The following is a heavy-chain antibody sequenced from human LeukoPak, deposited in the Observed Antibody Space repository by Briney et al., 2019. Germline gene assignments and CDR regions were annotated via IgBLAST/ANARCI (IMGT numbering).Heavy chain of an antibody. CDR2: ISSTSNTM. V-gene: IGHV3-48*04. Sequence: AGSLRLSCAASGFTFSSYSMNWVLQAPRKRLQWVSYISSTSNTMYYADSVKGRFTISRDNAKTSLYLKMNSLTPEDTAVYYCARISVIRGISYFDSWGQGTLVTVSS. J-gene: IGHJ4*02. CDR1: GFTFSSYS. D-gene: IGHD3-10*01. CDR3: ARISVIRGISYFDS.